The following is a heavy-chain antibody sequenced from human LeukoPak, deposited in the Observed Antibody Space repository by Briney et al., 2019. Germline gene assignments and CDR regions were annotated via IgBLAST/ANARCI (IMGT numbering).Heavy chain of an antibody. CDR2: IYHSGST. CDR3: ARSPFYHGSGSDGMDV. Sequence: SETLSLTCTVSGYSISSGYYWGWIRQPPGKGLEWIGSIYHSGSTYYNPSLKSRVTISVDTSKNQFSLKLSSVTAAGTAVYYCARSPFYHGSGSDGMDVWGQGTTVSVSS. V-gene: IGHV4-38-2*02. J-gene: IGHJ6*02. D-gene: IGHD3-10*01. CDR1: GYSISSGYY.